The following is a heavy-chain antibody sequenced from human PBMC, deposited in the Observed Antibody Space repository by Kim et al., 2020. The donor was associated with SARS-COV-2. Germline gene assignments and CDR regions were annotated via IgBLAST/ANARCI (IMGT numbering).Heavy chain of an antibody. CDR1: GGSISSSSYY. J-gene: IGHJ3*02. CDR3: AREMVDSSGYILRAFDI. V-gene: IGHV4-39*07. D-gene: IGHD3-22*01. CDR2: IYYSGST. Sequence: SETLSLTCTVSGGSISSSSYYWGWIRQPPGKGLEWIGSIYYSGSTYYNPSLKSRVTISVDTSKNQFSLKLSSVTAADTAVYYCAREMVDSSGYILRAFDIWGQGTMVTVSS.